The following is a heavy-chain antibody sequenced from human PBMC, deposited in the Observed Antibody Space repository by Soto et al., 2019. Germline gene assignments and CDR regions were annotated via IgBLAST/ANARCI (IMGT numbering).Heavy chain of an antibody. CDR2: ISGSGGST. Sequence: GGSLRLSCAASGFTFSSYAMSWVRQAPGKGLEWVSAISGSGGSTYYADSVKGRFTISRDNSKNTLYLQMNSLRAEDTAVYYCAKDQYYDILTGYYVGVDYWGQGTLVTVSS. CDR3: AKDQYYDILTGYYVGVDY. V-gene: IGHV3-23*01. D-gene: IGHD3-9*01. CDR1: GFTFSSYA. J-gene: IGHJ4*02.